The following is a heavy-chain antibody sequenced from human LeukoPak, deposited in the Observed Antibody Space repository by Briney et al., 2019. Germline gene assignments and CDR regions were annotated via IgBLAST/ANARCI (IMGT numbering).Heavy chain of an antibody. J-gene: IGHJ4*02. CDR3: ARDLRAGDLALDY. Sequence: SETLSLTCTVSGVTISNDYYYWGWTRQPPGKGLEWIGSTYYSGSTYYNPSLKSRVTISVDTSKNQFTLKVSSVTAADTAVYYCARDLRAGDLALDYWGQGTLVTVSS. CDR2: TYYSGST. D-gene: IGHD6-19*01. CDR1: GVTISNDYYY. V-gene: IGHV4-39*06.